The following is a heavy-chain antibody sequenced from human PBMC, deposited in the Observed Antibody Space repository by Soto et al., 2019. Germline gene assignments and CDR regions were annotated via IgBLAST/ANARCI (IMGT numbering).Heavy chain of an antibody. D-gene: IGHD3-3*01. CDR3: ARLYDFWSGYLNNAFDY. CDR1: GGSFSGYY. V-gene: IGHV4-34*01. J-gene: IGHJ4*02. Sequence: PSETLSLTCAVYGGSFSGYYWSWIRQPPGKGLEWIGEISHSGSTNYNPSLKSRVTISVDTSKNQFSLKLSSVTAADTAVYYCARLYDFWSGYLNNAFDYWGLGTLVTVSS. CDR2: ISHSGST.